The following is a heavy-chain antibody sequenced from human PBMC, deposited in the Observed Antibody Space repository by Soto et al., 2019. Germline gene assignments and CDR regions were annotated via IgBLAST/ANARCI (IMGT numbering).Heavy chain of an antibody. J-gene: IGHJ6*02. D-gene: IGHD5-18*01. CDR3: AREGYSYGYSTYYYGMDV. Sequence: APAELTCEACGYTFTSYGISWVRQAPGQGLEWMGWISAYNGNTNYAQKLQGRVTMTTDTSTSTAYMELRSLRSDDTAVYYCAREGYSYGYSTYYYGMDVWGQGTTVTVSS. CDR2: ISAYNGNT. V-gene: IGHV1-18*01. CDR1: GYTFTSYG.